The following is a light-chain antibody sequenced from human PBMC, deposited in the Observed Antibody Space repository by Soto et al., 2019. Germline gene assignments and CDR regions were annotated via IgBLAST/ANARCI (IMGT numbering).Light chain of an antibody. J-gene: IGLJ2*01. CDR3: SSYAGSNIVV. Sequence: QSALTQPPSASGSPGQSVTISCTGTSSDVGGYNFVSWYQQHPGKAPKLVIYEVSERPSGVPDRFSGSKSGNKASLTVSGLQAEDEADYYCSSYAGSNIVVFGRVTKLTVL. CDR1: SSDVGGYNF. V-gene: IGLV2-8*01. CDR2: EVS.